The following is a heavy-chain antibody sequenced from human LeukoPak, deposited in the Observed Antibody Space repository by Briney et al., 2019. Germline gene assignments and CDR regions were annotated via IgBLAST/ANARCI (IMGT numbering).Heavy chain of an antibody. V-gene: IGHV3-23*01. CDR2: ISARGGSP. CDR1: GFIFSNSA. J-gene: IGHJ4*02. Sequence: GGSLRLSWAASGFIFSNSAMTWVRQAPGKGLEWVSAISARGGSPYYADSVKGRFTISGDNSKNTLYLQMTSLRAEDTAVYYCAKDDGYVWGQGTLVTVSS. D-gene: IGHD5-18*01. CDR3: AKDDGYV.